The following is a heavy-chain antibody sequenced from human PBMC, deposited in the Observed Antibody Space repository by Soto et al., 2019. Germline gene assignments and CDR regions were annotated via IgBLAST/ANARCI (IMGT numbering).Heavy chain of an antibody. D-gene: IGHD1-26*01. CDR3: AKGLSGSKYYYYGMDV. CDR1: GFTFSTYA. Sequence: EVQLLESGGGLVQPGGSLRLSCAASGFTFSTYAMTWVRQAPGKGLKWVSALSASGATTYHADSVKGRFTISRDNSENTLYLQMNRLRAEDTAVYYCAKGLSGSKYYYYGMDVWGQGTTVTVSS. V-gene: IGHV3-23*01. CDR2: LSASGATT. J-gene: IGHJ6*02.